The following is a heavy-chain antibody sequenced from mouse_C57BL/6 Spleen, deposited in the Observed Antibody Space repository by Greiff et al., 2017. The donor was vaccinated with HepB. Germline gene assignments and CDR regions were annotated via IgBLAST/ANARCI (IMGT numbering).Heavy chain of an antibody. CDR2: IYPGDGDT. Sequence: QVQLQQSGAELVKPGASVKISCKASGYAFSSYWMNWVKQRPGKGLEWIGQIYPGDGDTNYNGKFKGKATLTADKSSSTAYMQLSSLTSEDSAVYFCARTTAQAPYYAMDYWGQGTSVTVSS. D-gene: IGHD3-2*02. J-gene: IGHJ4*01. CDR3: ARTTAQAPYYAMDY. V-gene: IGHV1-80*01. CDR1: GYAFSSYW.